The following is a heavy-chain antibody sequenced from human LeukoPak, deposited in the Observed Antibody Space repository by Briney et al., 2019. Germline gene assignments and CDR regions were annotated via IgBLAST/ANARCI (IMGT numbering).Heavy chain of an antibody. J-gene: IGHJ5*02. V-gene: IGHV4-30-4*08. CDR2: ICYSGRT. D-gene: IGHD6-19*01. CDR3: DRDRQWTGGFDP. Sequence: SQTLSLTCTVSGGSISGGDYFWSWIRQTPGKGLEWIGYICYSGRTYYHPSLQIRTPISVDTAQTQFSLKLPSVPAPDTSLYYCDRDRQWTGGFDPWGQGILVTVSS. CDR1: GGSISGGDYF.